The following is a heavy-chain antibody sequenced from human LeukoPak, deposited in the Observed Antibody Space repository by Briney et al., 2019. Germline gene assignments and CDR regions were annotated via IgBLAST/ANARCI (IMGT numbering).Heavy chain of an antibody. D-gene: IGHD3-10*01. V-gene: IGHV1-3*03. J-gene: IGHJ4*02. Sequence: ASVKVSCKASGYTFTSYAMHWVRQAPGQRLEWMGWINAGNGNTKYSQEFQGRVTITRDTSASTAYMELSSLRSEDMAVYYCARDMWGISLIFPWGQGTLVTVSS. CDR1: GYTFTSYA. CDR3: ARDMWGISLIFP. CDR2: INAGNGNT.